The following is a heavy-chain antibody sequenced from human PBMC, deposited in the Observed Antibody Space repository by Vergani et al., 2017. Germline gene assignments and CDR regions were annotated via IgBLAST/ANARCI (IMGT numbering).Heavy chain of an antibody. V-gene: IGHV1-18*01. D-gene: IGHD2-21*02. CDR3: ARDPRGYGGDPEDYYY. J-gene: IGHJ6*01. CDR2: ISAYNGNT. CDR1: GYSFYTYG. Sequence: QVQLVQSGAEMKKPGASVKVSCKASGYSFYTYGISWVRQAPGQGLEWMGLISAYNGNTNYAQKFQGRVTMTRDTSTSTDYMELRSLGTDDTAVYYCARDPRGYGGDPEDYYY.